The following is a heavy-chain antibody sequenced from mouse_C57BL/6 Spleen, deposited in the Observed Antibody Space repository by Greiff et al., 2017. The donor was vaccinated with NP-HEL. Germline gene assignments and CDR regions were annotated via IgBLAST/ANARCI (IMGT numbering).Heavy chain of an antibody. CDR1: GYSITSGYY. Sequence: VQLQQSGPGLVKPSQSLSLTCSVTGYSITSGYYWNWIRQFPGNQLEWMGYISYDGSNNYNPSLKNRISITRDTSKNQFFLKLNSVTTEDTATYYYAREGYYGSSYGYFDVWGTGTTVTVSS. D-gene: IGHD1-1*01. J-gene: IGHJ1*03. CDR2: ISYDGSN. CDR3: AREGYYGSSYGYFDV. V-gene: IGHV3-6*01.